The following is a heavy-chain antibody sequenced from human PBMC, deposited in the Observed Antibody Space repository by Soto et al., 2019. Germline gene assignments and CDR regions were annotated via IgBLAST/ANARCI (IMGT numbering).Heavy chain of an antibody. CDR1: GGSISSSSYY. V-gene: IGHV4-39*01. J-gene: IGHJ4*02. Sequence: SETLSLTCTVSGGSISSSSYYWGWIRQPPGKGLEWIGSIYYSGSTYYNPSLKSRVTISVDKSKNQFSLKLSSVTAADTAVYYCARLEGLATISYYFDYWGQGTLVTVSA. D-gene: IGHD3-9*01. CDR2: IYYSGST. CDR3: ARLEGLATISYYFDY.